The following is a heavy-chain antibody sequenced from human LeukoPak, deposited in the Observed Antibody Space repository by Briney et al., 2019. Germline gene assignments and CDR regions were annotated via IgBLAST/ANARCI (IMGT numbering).Heavy chain of an antibody. V-gene: IGHV1-8*01. D-gene: IGHD3-3*01. CDR2: MNPNSGNT. CDR1: GYTFTSYD. CDR3: ARGRSGRATIFGVVISAYGSGSYRFDY. Sequence: GASVKVSCKASGYTFTSYDINWVRQATGQGLEWMGWMNPNSGNTGYAQKFQGRVTMTRNTSISTAYMEPSSLRSEDTAVYYCARGRSGRATIFGVVISAYGSGSYRFDYWGQGTLVTVSS. J-gene: IGHJ4*02.